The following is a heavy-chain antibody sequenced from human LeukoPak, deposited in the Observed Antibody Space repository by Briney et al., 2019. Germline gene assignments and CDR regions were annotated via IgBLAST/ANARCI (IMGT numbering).Heavy chain of an antibody. V-gene: IGHV3-7*01. Sequence: GGSLRLSCAASEFTFPMYWMTWVRQAPGKGLEWVTDIKQDGSEKYYVDSVKGRFTISRQNAKNSLFLQMNSLRAEDTAVYYCARHRSGGSQDDAFDIWGQGTMVTVSS. J-gene: IGHJ3*02. CDR1: EFTFPMYW. CDR2: IKQDGSEK. D-gene: IGHD2-15*01. CDR3: ARHRSGGSQDDAFDI.